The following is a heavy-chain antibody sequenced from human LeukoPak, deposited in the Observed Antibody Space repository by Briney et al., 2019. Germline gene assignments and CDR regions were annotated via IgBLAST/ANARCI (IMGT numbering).Heavy chain of an antibody. CDR3: AKGYCSGNSCYGTHFDY. J-gene: IGHJ4*02. CDR2: INPNSGAT. CDR1: GYTFTGYY. Sequence: ASVKVSCKPSGYTFTGYYMHWVRQAPGQGLEWMGWINPNSGATNYAQRFQGRVTMTRDTSISTAYMELSRLRSDDTALYYCAKGYCSGNSCYGTHFDYWGQGTLVTVSS. V-gene: IGHV1-2*02. D-gene: IGHD2-15*01.